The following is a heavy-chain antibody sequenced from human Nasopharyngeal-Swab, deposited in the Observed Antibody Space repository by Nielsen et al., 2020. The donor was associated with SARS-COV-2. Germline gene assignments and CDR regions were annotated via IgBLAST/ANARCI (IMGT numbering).Heavy chain of an antibody. D-gene: IGHD6-19*01. CDR1: GFTVNTNY. Sequence: GGSLSLSCAASGFTVNTNYMSWVRQAPGKGLEWVSIIYSDGSTYYAGSVKGRFTISRHNSNNTLHLQMNSLRGEDTAVYYCARVSSGWDYHYYYMDVWGKGTTVTVSS. CDR2: IYSDGST. V-gene: IGHV3-53*04. J-gene: IGHJ6*03. CDR3: ARVSSGWDYHYYYMDV.